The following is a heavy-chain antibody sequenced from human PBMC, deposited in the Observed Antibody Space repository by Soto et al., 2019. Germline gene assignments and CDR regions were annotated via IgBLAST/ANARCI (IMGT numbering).Heavy chain of an antibody. D-gene: IGHD2-15*01. V-gene: IGHV2-5*02. CDR1: GFSLSTSGVG. Sequence: QITLKESGPTLVKPTQTLTLTCTFSGFSLSTSGVGVGWIRQPPGKALEWLALIYWDDDKRYSPSLKSRLTITKYTSKSQVVLTMTNMDPVDTATYYCAHEGGTGWFDPWGQGTLVTVSS. J-gene: IGHJ5*02. CDR2: IYWDDDK. CDR3: AHEGGTGWFDP.